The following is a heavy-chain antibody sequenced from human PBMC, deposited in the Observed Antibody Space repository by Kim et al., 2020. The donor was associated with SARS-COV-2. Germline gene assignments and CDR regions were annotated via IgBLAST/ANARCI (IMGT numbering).Heavy chain of an antibody. J-gene: IGHJ4*02. CDR1: GFTFSSYG. V-gene: IGHV3-30*18. Sequence: GGSLRLSCAASGFTFSSYGMHWVRQAPGKGLEWVAVISYDGSNKYYADSVKGRFTISRDNSKNTLYLQMNSLRAEDTAVYYCAKVPRIAVAKPPFDYWGQGTLVTVSS. D-gene: IGHD6-19*01. CDR2: ISYDGSNK. CDR3: AKVPRIAVAKPPFDY.